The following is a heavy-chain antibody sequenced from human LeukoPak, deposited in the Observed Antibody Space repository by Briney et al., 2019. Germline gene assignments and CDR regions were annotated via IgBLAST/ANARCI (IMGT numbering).Heavy chain of an antibody. CDR3: ARACGSVSYSLLHFDY. D-gene: IGHD3-10*01. J-gene: IGHJ4*02. CDR1: GGTFSSYA. V-gene: IGHV1-69*13. Sequence: SVKVSCKASGGTFSSYAISWVRQAPGQGLEWMGGIIPIFGTANYAQKFQGRVTITADESTSTAYMELSSLRSEDTAVYYCARACGSVSYSLLHFDYWGQGTLVTVSS. CDR2: IIPIFGTA.